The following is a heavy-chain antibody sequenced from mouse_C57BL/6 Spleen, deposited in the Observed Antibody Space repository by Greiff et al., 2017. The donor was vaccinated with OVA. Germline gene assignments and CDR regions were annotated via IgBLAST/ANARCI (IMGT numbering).Heavy chain of an antibody. CDR2: INPNNGGT. Sequence: EVMLQQSGPELVKPGASVKISCKASGYTFTDYYMNWVKQSHGKSLEWIGDINPNNGGTSYNQKFKGKATLTVDKSSSTAYMELRSLTSEDSAVYYCARSPGTGDYWGQGTTLTVSS. CDR3: ARSPGTGDY. J-gene: IGHJ2*01. CDR1: GYTFTDYY. D-gene: IGHD2-14*01. V-gene: IGHV1-26*01.